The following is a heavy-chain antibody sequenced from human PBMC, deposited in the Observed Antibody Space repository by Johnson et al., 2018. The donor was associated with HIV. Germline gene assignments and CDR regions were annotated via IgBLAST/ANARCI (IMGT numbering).Heavy chain of an antibody. CDR3: ARGYCSGGICYPNDAFDI. Sequence: QVVESGGGLVQPGGSLRLSCAASGFIFSTAAMHWVRQAPGKGLEYVASISINGDTTYYARSVQDRFTISRDNSKNTLYLQMDSLRGEDMAIYYCARGYCSGGICYPNDAFDIWGQGTMVTVSS. D-gene: IGHD2-15*01. V-gene: IGHV3-64*01. CDR1: GFIFSTAA. J-gene: IGHJ3*02. CDR2: ISINGDTT.